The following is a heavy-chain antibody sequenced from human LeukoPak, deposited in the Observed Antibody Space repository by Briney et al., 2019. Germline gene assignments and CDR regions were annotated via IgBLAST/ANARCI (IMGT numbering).Heavy chain of an antibody. CDR1: GGSFSGYY. D-gene: IGHD6-6*01. CDR2: IYYSGST. Sequence: SETLSLTCAVYGGSFSGYYWGWIRQPPGKGLEWIGSIYYSGSTYYNPSLKSRVTISVDRSKNQFSLKLSSVTAADTAVYYCARDRSIAARPDNWFDPWGQGTLVTVSS. J-gene: IGHJ5*02. V-gene: IGHV4-34*01. CDR3: ARDRSIAARPDNWFDP.